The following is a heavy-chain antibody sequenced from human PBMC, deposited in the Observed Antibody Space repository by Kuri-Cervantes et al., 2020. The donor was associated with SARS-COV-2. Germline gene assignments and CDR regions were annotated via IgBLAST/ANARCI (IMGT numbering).Heavy chain of an antibody. Sequence: SETLSLTCAVYGGSFSGYYWSWIRQPPGKGLEWIGEINHSGSTNYNPSLKSRVTISVDTSKNQFSLKLSSVTAADTAVYYCARTVRGTGGMAVWGQGTRVTVSS. CDR1: GGSFSGYY. CDR3: ARTVRGTGGMAV. D-gene: IGHD3-10*01. J-gene: IGHJ6*02. CDR2: INHSGST. V-gene: IGHV4-34*01.